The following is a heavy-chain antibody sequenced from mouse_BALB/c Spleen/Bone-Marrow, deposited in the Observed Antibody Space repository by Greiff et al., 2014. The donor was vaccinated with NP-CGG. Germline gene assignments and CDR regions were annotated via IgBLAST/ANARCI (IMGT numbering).Heavy chain of an antibody. D-gene: IGHD2-4*01. J-gene: IGHJ2*01. CDR1: GYPFPSSW. CDR3: TSDYDDY. Sequence: EVKLQESGTVLARPGASVKMSCKASGYPFPSSWLPWVPPRPGPDLEWIGAIYPGNSDTSYNQKFKGKAKLTAVTSTSTAYMELSSLTNEDSAVYYCTSDYDDYWGQGTTLTVSS. V-gene: IGHV1-5*01. CDR2: IYPGNSDT.